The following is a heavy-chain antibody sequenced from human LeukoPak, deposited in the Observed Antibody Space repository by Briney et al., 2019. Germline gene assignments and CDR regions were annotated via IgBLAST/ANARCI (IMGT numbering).Heavy chain of an antibody. CDR2: IYSGGST. J-gene: IGHJ4*02. V-gene: IGHV3-53*04. CDR1: GFTVSSNY. Sequence: PGGSLRLSCAASGFTVSSNYMSWVRQAPGKGLEWVSVIYSGGSTYYADSVKGRFTISRHNSKNTLYLQMNSLRAEDTAVYYCARAQKGDYYDSSGYNALGYWGQGTLVTVSS. CDR3: ARAQKGDYYDSSGYNALGY. D-gene: IGHD3-22*01.